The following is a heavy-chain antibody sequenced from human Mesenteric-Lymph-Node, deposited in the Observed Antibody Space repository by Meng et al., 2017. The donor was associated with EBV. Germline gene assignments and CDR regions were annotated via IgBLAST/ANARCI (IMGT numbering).Heavy chain of an antibody. CDR3: ARVEVGITSGDY. J-gene: IGHJ4*02. CDR1: GYTFANYG. CDR2: INAYNGDT. D-gene: IGHD2-21*01. Sequence: QGQFVRSGCDVKQPVASVKVSCKASGYTFANYGITWVRQAPGQGLEWMGWINAYNGDTNYAQTLQGRVTMTTDTSTSTAYMELRSLRSDDTAVYYCARVEVGITSGDYWGQGTLVTVSS. V-gene: IGHV1-18*01.